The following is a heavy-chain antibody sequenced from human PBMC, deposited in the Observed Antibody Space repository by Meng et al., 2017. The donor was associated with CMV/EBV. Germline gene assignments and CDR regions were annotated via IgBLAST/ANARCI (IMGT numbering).Heavy chain of an antibody. CDR1: GYSFTSYW. D-gene: IGHD1-7*01. V-gene: IGHV5-51*01. Sequence: GESLKISCKGSGYSFTSYWIGWVRQMPGKGLEWMGIIYPGDSDTRYSPSFQGQVTISADKSISTAYLQWSSLKASDTAMYYCARGPPDINWNSKNGYFDYWGQGTLVTVSS. CDR2: IYPGDSDT. J-gene: IGHJ4*02. CDR3: ARGPPDINWNSKNGYFDY.